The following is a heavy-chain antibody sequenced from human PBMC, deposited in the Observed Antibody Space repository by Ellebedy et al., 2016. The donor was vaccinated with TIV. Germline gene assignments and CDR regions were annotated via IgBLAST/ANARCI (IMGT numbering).Heavy chain of an antibody. CDR2: IYYSGST. Sequence: MPSETLSLTCTVSGGSISSYYWTWIRQPPGKGLEWIGYIYYSGSTNYSPSLKSRVTISVDTSKNQFSLKLSSVTAADTAVYYCARQGKEIRYFDWLYDIWGQGTMVTVSS. V-gene: IGHV4-59*08. CDR3: ARQGKEIRYFDWLYDI. CDR1: GGSISSYY. D-gene: IGHD3-9*01. J-gene: IGHJ3*02.